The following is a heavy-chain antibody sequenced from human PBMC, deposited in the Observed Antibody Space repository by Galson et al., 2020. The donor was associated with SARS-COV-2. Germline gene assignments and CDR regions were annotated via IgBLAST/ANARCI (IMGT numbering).Heavy chain of an antibody. D-gene: IGHD4-17*01. J-gene: IGHJ6*02. Sequence: GGSLRLPCAASGFTFSSYAMHWVRQAPGKGLEWVAVISYDGSNKYYADSVKGRFTISRDNSKNTLYLQMNSLRAEDTAVYYCASEEGLTTVTIHYYGMDVWGQGTTVTVSS. CDR3: ASEEGLTTVTIHYYGMDV. CDR1: GFTFSSYA. CDR2: ISYDGSNK. V-gene: IGHV3-30-3*01.